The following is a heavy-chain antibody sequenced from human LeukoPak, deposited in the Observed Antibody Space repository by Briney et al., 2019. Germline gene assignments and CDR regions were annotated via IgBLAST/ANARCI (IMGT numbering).Heavy chain of an antibody. J-gene: IGHJ4*02. CDR3: ARLIYYEYYFDY. CDR1: GGAITNYY. Sequence: SETLSLTCGVSGGAITNYYWNWIRQPPGKGLEWIGYIYYSGSTNYNPSLKSRVTISVDTSKNQFSLKLSSVTAADTAVYYCARLIYYEYYFDYWGQGTLVTVSS. V-gene: IGHV4-59*08. CDR2: IYYSGST. D-gene: IGHD3-22*01.